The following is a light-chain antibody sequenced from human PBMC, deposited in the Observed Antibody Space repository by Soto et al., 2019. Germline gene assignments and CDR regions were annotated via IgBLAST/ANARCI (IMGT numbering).Light chain of an antibody. V-gene: IGLV2-23*02. CDR2: EVS. CDR3: CSYAGSSTYG. CDR1: SSVVGSYNL. J-gene: IGLJ1*01. Sequence: QSVLTQPASVSGSPGQSITISCTGTSSVVGSYNLVSWYQQHPGKAPKLMIYEVSKRPSGVSNRFSGSKSGNTASLTISGLQAEDEADYYCCSYAGSSTYGFGTGNMVTVL.